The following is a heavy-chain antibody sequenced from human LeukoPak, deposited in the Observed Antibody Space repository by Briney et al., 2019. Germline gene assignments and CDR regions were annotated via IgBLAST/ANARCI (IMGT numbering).Heavy chain of an antibody. J-gene: IGHJ4*02. CDR3: ARDGGSGSYRFDY. CDR1: GYTFTSYD. V-gene: IGHV1-69*04. D-gene: IGHD3-10*01. CDR2: IIPIFGIA. Sequence: SVKVSCKASGYTFTSYDINWVRQATGQGLEWMGRIIPIFGIANYAQKFQGRVTITADKSTSTAYMELSSLRSEDTAVYYCARDGGSGSYRFDYWGQGTLVTVSS.